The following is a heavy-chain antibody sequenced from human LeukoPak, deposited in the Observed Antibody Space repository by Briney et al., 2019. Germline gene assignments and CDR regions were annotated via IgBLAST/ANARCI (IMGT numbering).Heavy chain of an antibody. V-gene: IGHV3-43*02. CDR1: GFTFDDYA. CDR2: ISGDGGST. Sequence: QPGGSLRLSCAASGFTFDDYAMHWVRQAPGKGLEWVSLISGDGGSTYYADSVKGRFTISRDNSKNSLYLHMNSLRTEDTALYYCAKDMGCSSTSCLIDYWGQGTLVTVSS. J-gene: IGHJ4*02. CDR3: AKDMGCSSTSCLIDY. D-gene: IGHD2-2*01.